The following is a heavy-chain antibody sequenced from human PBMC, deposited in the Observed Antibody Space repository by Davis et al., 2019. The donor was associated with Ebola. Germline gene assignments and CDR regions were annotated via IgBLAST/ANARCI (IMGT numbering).Heavy chain of an antibody. V-gene: IGHV3-53*04. CDR3: ARGWTARHSINFFDF. Sequence: PGGSLRLSCAASGFTVSSNYMSWVRQAPGKGLEWVSVIYSGGRTYYADSVKGRFTISRHNSKNTLYLQMNSLRAEDTAVYYCARGWTARHSINFFDFWGQGTLVTVSS. CDR1: GFTVSSNY. D-gene: IGHD6-6*01. CDR2: IYSGGRT. J-gene: IGHJ4*02.